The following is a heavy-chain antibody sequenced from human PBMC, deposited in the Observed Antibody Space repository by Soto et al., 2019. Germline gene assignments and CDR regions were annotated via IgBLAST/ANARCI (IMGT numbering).Heavy chain of an antibody. CDR2: LSHDGGNI. CDR3: AKKMGAWVDTAIDF. Sequence: EVQMAASGGGVVQPGESLRLSCVAPDLSFTSYAMTWVRLPPGKGLQWVAALSHDGGNIYYRDSVRGRFNISRDNSKNTLYLQMNSLKVDDTAVYICAKKMGAWVDTAIDFWGQGTQVTVSS. J-gene: IGHJ4*02. V-gene: IGHV3-23*04. D-gene: IGHD1-26*01. CDR1: DLSFTSYA.